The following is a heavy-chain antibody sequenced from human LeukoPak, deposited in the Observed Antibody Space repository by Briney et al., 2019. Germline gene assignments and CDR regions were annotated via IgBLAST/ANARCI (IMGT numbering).Heavy chain of an antibody. J-gene: IGHJ3*01. D-gene: IGHD5-24*01. CDR2: TYPLGDFT. CDR1: GYTFTDYH. Sequence: ASVRVSCKSSGYTFTDYHIHWVRQAPGQGLEWMGITYPLGDFTNSAQKFQGRVTMTSDTPTNTFYMELSGLRFDDTAVYYCARDQWGPDGLWGQGTMVTVSS. CDR3: ARDQWGPDGL. V-gene: IGHV1-46*01.